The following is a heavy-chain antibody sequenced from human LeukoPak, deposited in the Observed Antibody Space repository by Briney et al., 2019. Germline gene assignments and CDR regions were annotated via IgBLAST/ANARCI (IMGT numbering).Heavy chain of an antibody. CDR3: ARVLKQWLPPDY. CDR1: GLTFSSYS. CDR2: ISSNSSYI. J-gene: IGHJ4*02. D-gene: IGHD6-19*01. V-gene: IGHV3-21*01. Sequence: TGGSLRLSCAASGLTFSSYSMNWVRQAPGKGLEWVSSISSNSSYIYYADSVKGRFTISRDNAKNSLYLQMNSLRAEDTAVYYCARVLKQWLPPDYWGQGTLVTVSS.